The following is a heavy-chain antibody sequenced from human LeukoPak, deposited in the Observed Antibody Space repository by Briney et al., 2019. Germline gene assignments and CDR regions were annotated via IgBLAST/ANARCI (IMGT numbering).Heavy chain of an antibody. CDR1: GFTFSSYE. D-gene: IGHD6-19*01. CDR2: ISSSGSTI. CDR3: AKDIGPWLVPSFDY. Sequence: PGGSLRLSCAASGFTFSSYEMNWVRQAPGKGLEWVSYISSSGSTIYYADSVKGRFTISRDNAKNSLYMQMNSLRAEDTALYYCAKDIGPWLVPSFDYWGQGTLVTVSS. J-gene: IGHJ4*02. V-gene: IGHV3-48*03.